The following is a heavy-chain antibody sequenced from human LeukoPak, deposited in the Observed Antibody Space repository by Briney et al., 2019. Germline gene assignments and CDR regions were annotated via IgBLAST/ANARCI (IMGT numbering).Heavy chain of an antibody. Sequence: GGSLRLSCKGSGYSFTSYWIGWVRQMPGKGLEWMGIIYPGDSDTRYSPSFQGQVTISADKSISTAYLQWSSLKASDTAMYYCARGANWTYVYFDYCGQGTVVTVSS. CDR2: IYPGDSDT. D-gene: IGHD1-7*01. J-gene: IGHJ4*02. CDR1: GYSFTSYW. CDR3: ARGANWTYVYFDY. V-gene: IGHV5-51*01.